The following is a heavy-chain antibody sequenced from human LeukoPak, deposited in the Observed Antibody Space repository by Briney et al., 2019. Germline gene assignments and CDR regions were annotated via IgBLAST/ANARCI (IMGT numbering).Heavy chain of an antibody. CDR3: ARDRTSIAAARFDY. D-gene: IGHD6-13*01. CDR1: VCTFTSYT. J-gene: IGHJ4*02. Sequence: GASVTVSCTASVCTFTSYTISYVRQATGQPPEWMGRSIPILGIANYAQKFQGRVTITADKSTSTAYMELSSLRSEDTAVCYCARDRTSIAAARFDYWGQGTLVTVSS. V-gene: IGHV1-69*04. CDR2: SIPILGIA.